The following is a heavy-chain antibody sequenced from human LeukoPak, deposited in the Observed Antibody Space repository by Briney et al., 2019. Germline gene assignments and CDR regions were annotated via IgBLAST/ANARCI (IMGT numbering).Heavy chain of an antibody. CDR1: GFTFSRYW. Sequence: GGSLRLSCADSGFTFSRYWMHWVRQTPGKGLVWVSCISADGSVTRYADSVKGRFTISRGNTESTLYLQMHSLRAEDTAVYYCATAGGDGSRMGFDPWGQGTLVTVSS. CDR2: ISADGSVT. J-gene: IGHJ5*02. CDR3: ATAGGDGSRMGFDP. D-gene: IGHD2-15*01. V-gene: IGHV3-74*01.